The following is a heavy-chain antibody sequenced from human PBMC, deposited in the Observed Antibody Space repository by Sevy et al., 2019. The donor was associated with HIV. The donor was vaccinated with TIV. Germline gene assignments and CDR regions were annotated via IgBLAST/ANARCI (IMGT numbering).Heavy chain of an antibody. J-gene: IGHJ4*02. CDR3: VRDGWNY. CDR2: ITSSSSYI. Sequence: GGCLRLSCAASGFTFSTSTMSWVRQAPGKGLEWVSLITSSSSYIFYADSVKGRFTISRDNAKNSLFLQMNSLRVEDTAVYYCVRDGWNYWGQGTLVTVSS. D-gene: IGHD2-15*01. CDR1: GFTFSTST. V-gene: IGHV3-21*04.